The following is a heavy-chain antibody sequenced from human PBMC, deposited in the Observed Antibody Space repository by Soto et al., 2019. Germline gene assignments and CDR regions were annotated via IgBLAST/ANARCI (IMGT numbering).Heavy chain of an antibody. J-gene: IGHJ4*02. CDR2: FDPDDGYV. CDR1: GYRLSELS. V-gene: IGHV1-24*01. D-gene: IGHD7-27*01. Sequence: QVQLAQSGAEVKKPGTSVKVSCKVSGYRLSELSMHWVRQAPGKGLEWMAGFDPDDGYVNYAQKFKGRATMTDDTSTDTTYMELSSLTSDDTAIYFCTTLGTLQSATFDSWGQGTVVIVSP. CDR3: TTLGTLQSATFDS.